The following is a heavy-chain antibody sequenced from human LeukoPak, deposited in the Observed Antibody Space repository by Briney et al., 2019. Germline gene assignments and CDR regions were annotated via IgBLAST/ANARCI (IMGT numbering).Heavy chain of an antibody. CDR3: ARLLWFGQFYFDY. J-gene: IGHJ4*02. CDR1: GGSISSGGYY. V-gene: IGHV4-30-2*01. CDR2: IYHSGST. Sequence: TLSLTCTVSGGSISSGGYYWSWIRQPPGKGLEWIGYIYHSGSTYYNPSLKSRVTISVDRSKNQFSLKLSSVTAADTAVYYCARLLWFGQFYFDYWGQGTLVTVSS. D-gene: IGHD3-10*01.